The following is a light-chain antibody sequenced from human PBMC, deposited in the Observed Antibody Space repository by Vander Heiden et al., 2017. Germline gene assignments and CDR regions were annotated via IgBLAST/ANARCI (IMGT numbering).Light chain of an antibody. J-gene: IGKJ3*01. CDR3: QQYGSSPLFT. CDR1: QSVSSSY. Sequence: EIVVTLSPGTLALSPGKRATLTCRASQSVSSSYLGWYQQKPGQAPRLLIYGASTRATGIPDRFSGSGSGTDFTLPISRLEPEDFAVYYCQQYGSSPLFTFGHGTQVEIK. CDR2: GAS. V-gene: IGKV3-20*01.